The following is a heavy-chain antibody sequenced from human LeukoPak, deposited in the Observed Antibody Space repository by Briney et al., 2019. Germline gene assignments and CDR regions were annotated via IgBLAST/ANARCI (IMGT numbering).Heavy chain of an antibody. D-gene: IGHD2-2*02. CDR3: ARGPYCSSTSCYRYYFDY. CDR1: GGSFSGYY. Sequence: SETLTLTCAVYGGSFSGYYWSWIRLPPGKGLEWIGEINHSGSTNYNPSLKSRVTISVDTSKNQFSLKLSSVTAADTAVYYCARGPYCSSTSCYRYYFDYWGQGTLVTVSS. V-gene: IGHV4-34*01. CDR2: INHSGST. J-gene: IGHJ4*02.